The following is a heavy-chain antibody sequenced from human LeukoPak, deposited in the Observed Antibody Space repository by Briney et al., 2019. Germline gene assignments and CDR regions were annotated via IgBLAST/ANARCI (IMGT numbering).Heavy chain of an antibody. V-gene: IGHV5-51*01. CDR2: IYPGDSDT. CDR1: GYSFTNYW. CDR3: VRHLDYDSSAYAY. J-gene: IGHJ4*02. D-gene: IGHD3-22*01. Sequence: GESLKISCKGSGYSFTNYWIAWVRQMPGEGLEWMGIIYPGDSDTRYSPSFQGQVTISADKSISTAYLQWSSLKASDTAMYYCVRHLDYDSSAYAYWGQGTLVTVSS.